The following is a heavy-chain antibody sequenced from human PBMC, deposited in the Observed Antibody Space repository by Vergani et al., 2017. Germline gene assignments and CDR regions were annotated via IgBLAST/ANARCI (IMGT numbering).Heavy chain of an antibody. CDR1: GFTFSSYS. V-gene: IGHV3-21*04. CDR2: ISSSSSYI. CDR3: ARERYDSSYFDY. J-gene: IGHJ4*02. D-gene: IGHD3-22*01. Sequence: EVQLVESGGGLVKPGGSLRLSCAASGFTFSSYSMNWVRQAPGKGLEWVSSISSSSSYIYYADSVKGRFTISRDNAKNSLYLQMNSLRAEDTALYYCARERYDSSYFDYWGQGTLVTVSS.